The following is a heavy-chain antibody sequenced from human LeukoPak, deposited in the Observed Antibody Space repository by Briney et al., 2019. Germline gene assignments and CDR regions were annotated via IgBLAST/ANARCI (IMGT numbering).Heavy chain of an antibody. CDR3: ARARGSSGWFAAFDI. CDR1: GGSFSGYY. Sequence: SETLSLTCAVYGGSFSGYYWSWIRQPPGKGLEWIGYIYYRGSTNYNPSLKSRVTISVDTSKNQFSLKLSSVTAADTAVYYCARARGSSGWFAAFDIWGQGTMVTVSS. D-gene: IGHD6-19*01. V-gene: IGHV4-59*01. J-gene: IGHJ3*02. CDR2: IYYRGST.